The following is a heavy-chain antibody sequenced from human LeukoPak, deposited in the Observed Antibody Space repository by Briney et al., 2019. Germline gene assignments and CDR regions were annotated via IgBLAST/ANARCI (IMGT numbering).Heavy chain of an antibody. Sequence: PGGSLRLSCAASRFTFSSYAMTWVRRAPGKGLEWVSGSTRSGGSTYSADSVKGRFTISRDNSKNTLYLQMDSLRAEDTAIYYCAKCKRERWLQLSPFDYWGHGTLDTVSS. V-gene: IGHV3-23*01. CDR2: STRSGGST. CDR3: AKCKRERWLQLSPFDY. D-gene: IGHD5-24*01. J-gene: IGHJ4*01. CDR1: RFTFSSYA.